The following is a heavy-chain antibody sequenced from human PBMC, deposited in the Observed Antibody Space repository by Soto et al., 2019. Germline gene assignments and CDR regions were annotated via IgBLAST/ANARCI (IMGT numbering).Heavy chain of an antibody. CDR2: ITGTGGNT. CDR3: ARIRGYWYGLDV. V-gene: IGHV3-23*01. CDR1: GFPLSTYG. Sequence: EVQLLESGGGLVQPGGSLRLSCAASGFPLSTYGMTWVRQAPGKGLEWVSAITGTGGNTYYVESVKGRFTSARDNSTNMLYLQVNSLRVEDTAGYYFARIRGYWYGLDVWGQGTTVTVSS. J-gene: IGHJ6*02.